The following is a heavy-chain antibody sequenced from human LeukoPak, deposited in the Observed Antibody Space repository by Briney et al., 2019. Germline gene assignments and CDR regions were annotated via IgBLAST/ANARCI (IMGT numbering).Heavy chain of an antibody. Sequence: SETLSLTCTGSGGSISSYYWSWIRQPPGKGLEWIGYIYTSGSTNYNPSLKSRVTISEDTSKNQFSLKLSSVTATDTAVYYCARHEKTLGYCSSTSCYTKYNWFDPWGQGTLVTVSS. CDR3: ARHEKTLGYCSSTSCYTKYNWFDP. CDR2: IYTSGST. J-gene: IGHJ5*02. V-gene: IGHV4-4*09. D-gene: IGHD2-2*01. CDR1: GGSISSYY.